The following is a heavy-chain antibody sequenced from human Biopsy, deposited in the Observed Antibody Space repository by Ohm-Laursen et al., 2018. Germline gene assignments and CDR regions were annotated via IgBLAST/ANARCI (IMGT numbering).Heavy chain of an antibody. CDR3: ARTPRDSFWSGSYKRGLWFDP. J-gene: IGHJ5*02. D-gene: IGHD3-3*01. Sequence: PSQTLSLTCTVSGGSVSSNVAYWAWIRQPPGKGLEWIGHVYNGGITNYNPSLKSRVTISKDTSKNQFSLQVNSVTAADTAVYYCARTPRDSFWSGSYKRGLWFDPWGQGTLVIVSS. CDR2: VYNGGIT. CDR1: GGSVSSNVAY. V-gene: IGHV4-61*08.